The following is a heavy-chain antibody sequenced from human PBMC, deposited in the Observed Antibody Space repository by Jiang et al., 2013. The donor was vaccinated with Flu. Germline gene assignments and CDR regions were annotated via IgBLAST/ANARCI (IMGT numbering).Heavy chain of an antibody. CDR2: IYYSGST. J-gene: IGHJ4*02. V-gene: IGHV4-39*01. D-gene: IGHD2-15*01. Sequence: EWIGYIYYSGSTYYNPSLKSRVTISVDTSKNQFSLKLSSVTAADTAVFYCARHEKYCSGGRCYSPHYGDYNDYWGQGTLVTVSS. CDR3: ARHEKYCSGGRCYSPHYGDYNDY.